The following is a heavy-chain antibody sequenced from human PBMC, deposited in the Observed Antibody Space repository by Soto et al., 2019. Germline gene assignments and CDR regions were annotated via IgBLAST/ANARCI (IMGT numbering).Heavy chain of an antibody. Sequence: SGPTLVNPTQTLTLTCTFSGFSLSTSGMCVSWIRQPPGKALEWLALIDWDDDKYYSTSLKTRLTISKDTSKNQVVLTMTNMDPVDTATYYCARIQAPYYYDSSGYYFPKYYYYGMDVWGQGTTVTVSS. D-gene: IGHD3-22*01. V-gene: IGHV2-70*01. CDR2: IDWDDDK. CDR1: GFSLSTSGMC. CDR3: ARIQAPYYYDSSGYYFPKYYYYGMDV. J-gene: IGHJ6*02.